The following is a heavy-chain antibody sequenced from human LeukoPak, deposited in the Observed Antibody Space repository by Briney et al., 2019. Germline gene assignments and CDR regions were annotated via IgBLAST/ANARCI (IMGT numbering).Heavy chain of an antibody. CDR2: ISAYNGNT. CDR3: ARDKRIVGATQFDY. Sequence: ASVKVSCKASGYTFTSYGISWVRQAPGQGLEWMGWISAYNGNTNYAQKLQGRVTMTTDTSTSTAYMELRSLRSDDTAVYYCARDKRIVGATQFDYWGQGTLVTVSS. J-gene: IGHJ4*02. V-gene: IGHV1-18*01. D-gene: IGHD1-26*01. CDR1: GYTFTSYG.